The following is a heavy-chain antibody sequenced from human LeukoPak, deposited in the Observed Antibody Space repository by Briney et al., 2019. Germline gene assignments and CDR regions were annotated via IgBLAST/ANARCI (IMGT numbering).Heavy chain of an antibody. CDR1: GFTFSSYW. Sequence: PGGSLRLSCAASGFTFSSYWMHWVRQVPGKGLVWVARINPGGSSITYADSVKGRFTISRDNAKNTLYLQMDSPRAEDTGVYYCARSSQADDYWGRGTLVSVSS. CDR2: INPGGSSI. CDR3: ARSSQADDY. V-gene: IGHV3-74*01. J-gene: IGHJ4*02. D-gene: IGHD6-13*01.